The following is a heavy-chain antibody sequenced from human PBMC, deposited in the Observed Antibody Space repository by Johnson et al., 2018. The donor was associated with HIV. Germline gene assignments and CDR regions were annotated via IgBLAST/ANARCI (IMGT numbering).Heavy chain of an antibody. Sequence: QMQLVESGGGVVQPGRSLRLSCAASGFTFSSYAMHWVRQAPGKGLGWVAFISYDGSYKYYADSVKGRFTISRDNSKNTLYLQMNSLRAGDTAVYYCARGPWAFDIWGQGTMVTVSS. CDR2: ISYDGSYK. V-gene: IGHV3-30*04. CDR1: GFTFSSYA. CDR3: ARGPWAFDI. J-gene: IGHJ3*02.